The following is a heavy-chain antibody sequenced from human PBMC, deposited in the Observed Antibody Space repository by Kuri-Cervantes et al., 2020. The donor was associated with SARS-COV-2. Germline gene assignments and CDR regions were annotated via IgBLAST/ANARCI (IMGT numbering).Heavy chain of an antibody. CDR3: ARDIYPNGPLGF. CDR2: ISSSSSYI. D-gene: IGHD1-1*01. J-gene: IGHJ4*02. V-gene: IGHV3-21*01. CDR1: GFTFSSYS. Sequence: GGSLRLSCAASGFTFSSYSMNWVRQAPGKGLEWVSSISSSSSYIYYADSVKGRFTISRDNAKNTLYLQMNSLRAEDTAVYYCARDIYPNGPLGFWGQGTLVTVSS.